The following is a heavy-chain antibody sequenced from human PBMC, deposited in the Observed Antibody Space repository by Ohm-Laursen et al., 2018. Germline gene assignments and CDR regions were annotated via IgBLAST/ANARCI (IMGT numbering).Heavy chain of an antibody. CDR2: IWYDGSSK. CDR1: GFTFSSYG. J-gene: IGHJ2*01. V-gene: IGHV3-33*01. D-gene: IGHD4-17*01. Sequence: SSLRLSCAASGFTFSSYGMHWVRHAPGKGLEWVAVIWYDGSSKYYVDSVKGRFSISRDNSKNTLYLQMNSLRAEDTAVYYCARDGYGVPYWYFDLWGRGTLVTVSS. CDR3: ARDGYGVPYWYFDL.